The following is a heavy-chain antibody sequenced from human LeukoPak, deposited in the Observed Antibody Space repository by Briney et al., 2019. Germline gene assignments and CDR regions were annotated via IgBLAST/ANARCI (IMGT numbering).Heavy chain of an antibody. D-gene: IGHD6-25*01. CDR1: GFTFSTYA. V-gene: IGHV3-23*01. CDR3: AKDRGFGAAAGHSIYFDY. CDR2: ISGSGDNT. J-gene: IGHJ4*02. Sequence: PGGSLRLSCAASGFTFSTYAMSWVRQAPGKGLEWVSAISGSGDNTYYADSVKGRFTISRDNSKNTLYLQMNSLRAEDTAVYYCAKDRGFGAAAGHSIYFDYWGQGTLVTVSS.